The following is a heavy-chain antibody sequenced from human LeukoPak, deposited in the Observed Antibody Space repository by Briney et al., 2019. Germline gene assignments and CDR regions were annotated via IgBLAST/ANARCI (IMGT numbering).Heavy chain of an antibody. D-gene: IGHD3-22*01. Sequence: SETLSLTCTVSGGSISGFYWNWIRQPPGKGLEWIGYVYYSGNTNYNPSLKSRVTISLDTSKNQFSLKLRSVTAADTAVYYCARELSSGYSDYWGRGILVTVSS. J-gene: IGHJ4*02. V-gene: IGHV4-59*01. CDR2: VYYSGNT. CDR1: GGSISGFY. CDR3: ARELSSGYSDY.